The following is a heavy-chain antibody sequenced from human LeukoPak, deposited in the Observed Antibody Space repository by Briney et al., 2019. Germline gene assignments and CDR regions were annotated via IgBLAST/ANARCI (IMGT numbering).Heavy chain of an antibody. J-gene: IGHJ4*02. CDR1: GGSVSSGGYS. Sequence: TLYLTCTVSGGSVSSGGYSWSWIRQPPGKGLEWIGYIYHSGSTYYNPSLKSRVTISVDRSKNQFSLKLSSVTAADTAVYYCARDSFSSGIDYWGQGTLVTVSS. D-gene: IGHD3-10*01. V-gene: IGHV4-30-2*01. CDR2: IYHSGST. CDR3: ARDSFSSGIDY.